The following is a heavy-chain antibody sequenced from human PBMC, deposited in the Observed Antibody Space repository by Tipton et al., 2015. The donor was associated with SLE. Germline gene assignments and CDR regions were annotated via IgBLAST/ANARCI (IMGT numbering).Heavy chain of an antibody. V-gene: IGHV4-59*01. Sequence: TLSLTCTVSGDSISDYYWTWIRQPPGRGLEWIASMYYSGSTKYNPSLKSRVTMSVDTSRSQFSLKLSSVTAADAAVYYCARAQGSGSFNYWGQGSLVAVSS. CDR2: MYYSGST. CDR1: GDSISDYY. CDR3: ARAQGSGSFNY. J-gene: IGHJ4*02. D-gene: IGHD3-10*01.